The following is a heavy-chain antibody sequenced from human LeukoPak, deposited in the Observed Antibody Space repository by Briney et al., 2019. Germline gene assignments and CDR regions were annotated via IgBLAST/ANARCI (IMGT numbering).Heavy chain of an antibody. Sequence: SETLSLTCTVSGGSISSYYWSWIRQPPGKGLEWIGYIYYSGSTNYNPSLKSRVTISVDTSKNQFSLKVSSVTAADTAAYYCARQSPARYSGSYSADYWGQGTLVTVSS. CDR3: ARQSPARYSGSYSADY. CDR1: GGSISSYY. V-gene: IGHV4-59*08. CDR2: IYYSGST. D-gene: IGHD1-26*01. J-gene: IGHJ4*02.